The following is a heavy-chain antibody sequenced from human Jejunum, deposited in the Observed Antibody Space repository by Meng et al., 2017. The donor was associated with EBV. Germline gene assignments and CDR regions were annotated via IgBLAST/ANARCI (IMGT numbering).Heavy chain of an antibody. CDR1: GYPFSGYF. Sequence: QVQLVESGAEVSQAGASVRVSCKASGYPFSGYFIHWVRQAPGQGLEWMGRINHNSGGTSYTQKFQGRVTMTRDTSITTAYMELSRLGSDDTAVYYCARDYSDSSRQGYWGQGTLVTVSS. CDR2: INHNSGGT. CDR3: ARDYSDSSRQGY. D-gene: IGHD3-22*01. J-gene: IGHJ4*02. V-gene: IGHV1-2*06.